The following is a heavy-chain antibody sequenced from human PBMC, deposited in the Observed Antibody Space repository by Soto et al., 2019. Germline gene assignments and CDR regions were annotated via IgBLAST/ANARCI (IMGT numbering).Heavy chain of an antibody. CDR1: GFTFSSYA. Sequence: GGSLRLSCAASGFTFSSYAMSWVRQAPGKGLEWVSAISGGGGSTYYADSVKGRFTISRDNSKNTLYLQMNSLRAEDTAVYYCAKDHTWIQLWFSYWGQGILVTVSS. CDR3: AKDHTWIQLWFSY. CDR2: ISGGGGST. J-gene: IGHJ4*02. D-gene: IGHD5-18*01. V-gene: IGHV3-23*01.